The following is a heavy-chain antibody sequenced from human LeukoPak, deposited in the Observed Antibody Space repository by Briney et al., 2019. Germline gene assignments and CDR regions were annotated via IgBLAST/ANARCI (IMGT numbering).Heavy chain of an antibody. CDR3: ANVPAANYYYYYGMDV. D-gene: IGHD2-2*01. J-gene: IGHJ6*02. V-gene: IGHV3-23*01. Sequence: GGSLRLSCAASGFTFSSYAMSWVRQAPGKGLEWVSAISGSGGSTYYADSVKGRFTISRDNSKNTLYLQMNSLRAEDTAVYYCANVPAANYYYYYGMDVWGQGTTVTVSS. CDR1: GFTFSSYA. CDR2: ISGSGGST.